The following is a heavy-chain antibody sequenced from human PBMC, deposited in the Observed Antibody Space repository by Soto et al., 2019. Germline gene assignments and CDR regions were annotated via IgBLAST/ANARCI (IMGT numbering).Heavy chain of an antibody. CDR3: ATDWAAAGPFDY. CDR1: GYTFTSYA. J-gene: IGHJ4*02. D-gene: IGHD6-13*01. CDR2: ISAYMGNT. Sequence: QVQLVQSGAEVKKPGASVKVSCKASGYTFTSYAINWVRQAPGQGLEWMGWISAYMGNTNYAQKHQGRISMTTDTSTRTAYTVLRSLITDETTVEYCATDWAAAGPFDYWGQGTLVTVSS. V-gene: IGHV1-18*01.